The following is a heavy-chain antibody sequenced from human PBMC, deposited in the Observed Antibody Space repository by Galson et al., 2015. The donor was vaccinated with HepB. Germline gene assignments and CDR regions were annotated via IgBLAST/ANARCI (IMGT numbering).Heavy chain of an antibody. D-gene: IGHD3-3*01. CDR2: IYYSGST. CDR3: ARDFYDFWSGYYIGFGY. J-gene: IGHJ4*02. V-gene: IGHV4-30-4*01. CDR1: GGSISSGDYY. Sequence: SLSLTCTVSGGSISSGDYYWSWIRQPPGKGLEWIGYIYYSGSTYYNPSLKSRVTISVDTSKNQFSLKLSSVTAADTAVYYCARDFYDFWSGYYIGFGYWGQGTLVTVSS.